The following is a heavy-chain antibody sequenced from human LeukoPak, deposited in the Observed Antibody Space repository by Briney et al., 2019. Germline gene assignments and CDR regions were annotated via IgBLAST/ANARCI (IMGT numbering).Heavy chain of an antibody. CDR1: GYTFTDYY. V-gene: IGHV1-69-2*01. J-gene: IGHJ6*03. CDR3: ATERGYDILTGYYNVEASTRSKPTRYYYYYMDV. CDR2: VDPEDGET. Sequence: ASVKVSCKVSGYTFTDYYMHWVPQAPGKGLEWMGLVDPEDGETIYAEKFQGRVTITADTSTDTAYMELSSLRSEDTAVYYCATERGYDILTGYYNVEASTRSKPTRYYYYYMDVWGKGTTVTVSS. D-gene: IGHD3-9*01.